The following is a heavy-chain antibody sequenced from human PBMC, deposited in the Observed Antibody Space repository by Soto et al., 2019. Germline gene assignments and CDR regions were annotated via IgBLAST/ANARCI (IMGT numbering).Heavy chain of an antibody. CDR3: ARGYVDTAMVLFDY. CDR1: GGSISSSSYY. Sequence: SETLSLTCTASGGSISSSSYYWGWIRQPPGKGLEWIGSIYYSGSTYYNPSLKSRVTISVDTSKNQFSLKLSSVTAADTAVYYCARGYVDTAMVLFDYWGQGTLVTVSS. D-gene: IGHD5-18*01. J-gene: IGHJ4*02. V-gene: IGHV4-39*01. CDR2: IYYSGST.